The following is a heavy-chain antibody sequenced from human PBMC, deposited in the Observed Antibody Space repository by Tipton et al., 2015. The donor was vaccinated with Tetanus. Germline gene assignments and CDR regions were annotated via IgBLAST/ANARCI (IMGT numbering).Heavy chain of an antibody. CDR1: GLTFSSYA. J-gene: IGHJ4*02. Sequence: SLRLSCVASGLTFSSYAMNWVRQAPGKGLEWVSAISGSDGSTYYADSVRGRFTISRDNSKNTLYLQMNSLRAEDTAVYYCAKDGCFSVGCLGSDYWGQGNLVTVS. CDR2: ISGSDGST. V-gene: IGHV3-23*01. D-gene: IGHD5/OR15-5a*01. CDR3: AKDGCFSVGCLGSDY.